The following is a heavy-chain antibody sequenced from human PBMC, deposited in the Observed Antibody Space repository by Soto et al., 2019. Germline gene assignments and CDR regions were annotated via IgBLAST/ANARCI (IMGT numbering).Heavy chain of an antibody. Sequence: QVRLQAPGPGLVKPSQTLSLTCTVSGGSVNSNGYYWSWIRQHPVKGMEYIGHIYYAGSTYYNTSLESRTTIPRDTSKNQFALELTSVTAAETAVYYCARIYDFWSGHGAFDIWGQGSMVTVSS. CDR3: ARIYDFWSGHGAFDI. V-gene: IGHV4-31*03. CDR1: GGSVNSNGYY. D-gene: IGHD3-3*01. J-gene: IGHJ3*02. CDR2: IYYAGST.